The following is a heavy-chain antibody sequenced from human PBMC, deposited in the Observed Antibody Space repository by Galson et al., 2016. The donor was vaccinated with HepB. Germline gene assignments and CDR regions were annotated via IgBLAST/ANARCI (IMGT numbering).Heavy chain of an antibody. CDR1: GVAFNSYV. D-gene: IGHD5-18*01. CDR3: ATERGGYTSGDR. V-gene: IGHV1-18*01. CDR2: INPYSGHT. Sequence: SVKVSCKATGVAFNSYVVTWVRQAPGQGLEWLGWINPYSGHTNYAQNLQDRVTMTTDTSTSTAHLDLRSLRSDETAVYYCATERGGYTSGDRWGQGTTVTV. J-gene: IGHJ6*02.